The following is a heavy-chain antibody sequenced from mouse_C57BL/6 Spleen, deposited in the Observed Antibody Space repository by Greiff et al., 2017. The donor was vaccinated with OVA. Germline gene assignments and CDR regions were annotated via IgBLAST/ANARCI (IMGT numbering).Heavy chain of an antibody. CDR2: IWSDGST. CDR3: ARQSIYCGSSYAMDY. V-gene: IGHV2-6-1*01. D-gene: IGHD1-1*01. Sequence: VQVVESGPGLVAPSQSLSITCTVSGFSLTSYGVHWVRQPPGKGLEWLVVIWSDGSTTYNSALKSRLSISKDNSKSQVFLKMNSLQTDDTAMYDGARQSIYCGSSYAMDYWGQGTSVTVSS. CDR1: GFSLTSYG. J-gene: IGHJ4*01.